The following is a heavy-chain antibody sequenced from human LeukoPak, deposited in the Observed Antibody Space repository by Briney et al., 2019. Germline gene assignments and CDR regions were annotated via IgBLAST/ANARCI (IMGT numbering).Heavy chain of an antibody. J-gene: IGHJ4*02. Sequence: ASVKVSCKASGYTFTSYDINWVRQATGQGLEWMGWMNPNSGNTGYAQKFQGRVTMTRNTSISTAYMELSSLRSEDTAVYYCARGCPHYDILTGYWLYYFDYWGQGTLVTVSS. D-gene: IGHD3-9*01. V-gene: IGHV1-8*01. CDR3: ARGCPHYDILTGYWLYYFDY. CDR2: MNPNSGNT. CDR1: GYTFTSYD.